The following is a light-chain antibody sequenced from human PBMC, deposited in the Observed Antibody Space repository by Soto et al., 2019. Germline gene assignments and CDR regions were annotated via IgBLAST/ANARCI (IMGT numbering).Light chain of an antibody. V-gene: IGKV1-27*01. CDR2: RAS. J-gene: IGKJ5*01. Sequence: DIQMTQSPSSLSASVGDRVTITCRASQDIINYLAWYQQKPGTVPKLLIYRASTLQSGVPSRFSGSGSGTDFTLTISSLQPEDVATYYCQRYNSVPLTFGQGTRLE. CDR1: QDIINY. CDR3: QRYNSVPLT.